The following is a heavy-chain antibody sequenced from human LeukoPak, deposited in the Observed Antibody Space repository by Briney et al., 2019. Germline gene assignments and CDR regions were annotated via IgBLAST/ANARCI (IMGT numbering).Heavy chain of an antibody. V-gene: IGHV4-59*01. Sequence: SETLSLTCTVSGASISSSYWSWIRQPPGKGLEWIGYIYYSGSTNYNPSLKSRVSISVDTSKNQFSLKLSSVTAADTAMYYCARASSATNLVDYWGQGTLVTVSS. CDR1: GASISSSY. CDR2: IYYSGST. J-gene: IGHJ4*02. CDR3: ARASSATNLVDY. D-gene: IGHD3-22*01.